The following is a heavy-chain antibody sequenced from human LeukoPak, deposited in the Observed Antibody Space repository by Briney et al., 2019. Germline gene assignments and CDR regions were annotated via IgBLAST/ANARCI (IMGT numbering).Heavy chain of an antibody. Sequence: SETLSLTCTVSGGSISSGGYSWSWIRQPPGKGLEWIGYTYHSGSTYYNPSLKSRVTISVDRSKNQFSLKLSSVTAADTAVYYCARVGTLVRVYDYWGQGTLVTVSS. CDR3: ARVGTLVRVYDY. D-gene: IGHD3-10*01. CDR1: GGSISSGGYS. J-gene: IGHJ4*02. CDR2: TYHSGST. V-gene: IGHV4-30-2*01.